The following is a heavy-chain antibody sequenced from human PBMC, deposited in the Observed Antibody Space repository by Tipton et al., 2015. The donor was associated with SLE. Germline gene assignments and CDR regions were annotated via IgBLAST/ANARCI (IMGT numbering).Heavy chain of an antibody. Sequence: TLSLTCTVSGGSISTYYWSWIRQPPGKGLEWIGYVHNSGSSNYNPSLKSRVTFSVDTSKNQFSLKLTSVTAAATALYYCVRYMTKVTPYNYDGLDVWGQGTTVIVSS. CDR3: VRYMTKVTPYNYDGLDV. CDR2: VHNSGSS. D-gene: IGHD4-17*01. V-gene: IGHV4-59*08. J-gene: IGHJ6*02. CDR1: GGSISTYY.